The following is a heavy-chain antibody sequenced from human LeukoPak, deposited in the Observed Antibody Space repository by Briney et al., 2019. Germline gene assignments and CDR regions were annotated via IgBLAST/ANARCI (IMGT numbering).Heavy chain of an antibody. D-gene: IGHD3-16*01. V-gene: IGHV4-59*11. Sequence: SETLSLTCSVSGGSISGHYWTWIRQPPGKGLEWIGQIHYTGKPDYNPSLKSRITISVDTSKNQVSLQVSSVTAADSAIYYCARFGVDYGMDVWGQGTTVTVSS. CDR3: ARFGVDYGMDV. CDR2: IHYTGKP. CDR1: GGSISGHY. J-gene: IGHJ6*02.